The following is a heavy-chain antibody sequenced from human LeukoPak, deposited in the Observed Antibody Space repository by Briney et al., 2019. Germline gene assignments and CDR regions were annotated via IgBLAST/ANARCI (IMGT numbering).Heavy chain of an antibody. Sequence: SETLSLTCAVYGGSFSGYYWSWIRQPPGKGLAWIGEINHSGSTNYNPSLKSRVTISVDTSKNQFSLKLSSVTAADTAVYYCARGGAYYDFWSGYYTDWFDPWGQGTLVTVSS. D-gene: IGHD3-3*01. J-gene: IGHJ5*02. CDR2: INHSGST. CDR1: GGSFSGYY. V-gene: IGHV4-34*01. CDR3: ARGGAYYDFWSGYYTDWFDP.